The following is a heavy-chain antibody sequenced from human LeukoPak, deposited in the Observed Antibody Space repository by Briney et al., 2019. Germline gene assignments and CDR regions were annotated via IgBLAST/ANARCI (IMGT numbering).Heavy chain of an antibody. V-gene: IGHV4-4*07. CDR1: GGSISSYY. CDR2: IHTSGST. J-gene: IGHJ4*02. D-gene: IGHD1-26*01. CDR3: ARGRDSGSSFPLGY. Sequence: SETLSLTCTVSGGSISSYYWSWLRQPAGKGLEWIGRIHTSGSTNYSPSLKSRVTMSVDTSKNQFSLRLNSVTAADTAVYYCARGRDSGSSFPLGYWGQGTLVTVSS.